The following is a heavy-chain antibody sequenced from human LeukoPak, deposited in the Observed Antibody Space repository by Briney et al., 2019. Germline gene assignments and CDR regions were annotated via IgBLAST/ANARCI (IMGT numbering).Heavy chain of an antibody. V-gene: IGHV3-30*03. D-gene: IGHD1-26*01. CDR2: ISYDGSNK. Sequence: GGSLRLSCAASGFTFSSYGMHWVRQAPGKGLEWVAVISYDGSNKYYADSVKGRFTISRDNSKNTLYVQMNSLRDEDTAVYYCARAKGRVGATADYWGQGTLVTVSS. CDR1: GFTFSSYG. J-gene: IGHJ4*02. CDR3: ARAKGRVGATADY.